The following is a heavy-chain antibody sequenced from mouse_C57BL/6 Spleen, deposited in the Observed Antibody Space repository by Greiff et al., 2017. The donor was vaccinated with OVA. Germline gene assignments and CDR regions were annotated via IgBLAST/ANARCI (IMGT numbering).Heavy chain of an antibody. CDR2: IDPETGGT. V-gene: IGHV1-15*01. CDR3: TRGKSNYLGGAMDY. J-gene: IGHJ4*01. D-gene: IGHD2-5*01. Sequence: VQLQQSGAELVRPGASVTLSCKASGYTFTDYEMHWVKQTPVHGLEWIGAIDPETGGTAYNQKFKGKAILTADKSSSTAYMALRSLTSEDTAVYYCTRGKSNYLGGAMDYWGQGTSVTVSS. CDR1: GYTFTDYE.